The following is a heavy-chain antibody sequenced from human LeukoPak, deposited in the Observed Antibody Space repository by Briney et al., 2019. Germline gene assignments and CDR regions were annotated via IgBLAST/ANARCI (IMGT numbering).Heavy chain of an antibody. V-gene: IGHV4-34*01. CDR3: ASGRVYGDYVDYFDY. CDR2: INHSGDT. J-gene: IGHJ4*02. CDR1: GGSFNDYY. Sequence: SETLSLTCAVYGGSFNDYYWTWIRQSPGKGLEWIGEINHSGDTNYNPSLESRLSISVDTSINQFSLNLNSVTAADTAVYYCASGRVYGDYVDYFDYWGQGTLVTVSS. D-gene: IGHD4-17*01.